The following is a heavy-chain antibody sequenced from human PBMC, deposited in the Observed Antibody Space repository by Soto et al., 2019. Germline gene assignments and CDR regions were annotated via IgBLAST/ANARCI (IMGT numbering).Heavy chain of an antibody. D-gene: IGHD4-17*01. V-gene: IGHV1-18*01. CDR1: GYTFTSYG. CDR2: ISIYNGNA. CDR3: ARDRHYGVNSGYLDS. Sequence: QFQLVQSGAEVKKPGASVKVSCKASGYTFTSYGISWVRQAPGQGLEWMGWISIYNGNAMYAQKVQGRVTMTTDISTSTAYMELRSLRSDDTALYYCARDRHYGVNSGYLDSWGQGTLVTVSS. J-gene: IGHJ4*02.